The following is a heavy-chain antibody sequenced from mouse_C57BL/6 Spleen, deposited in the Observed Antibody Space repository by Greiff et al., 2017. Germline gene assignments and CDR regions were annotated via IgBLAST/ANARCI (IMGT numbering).Heavy chain of an antibody. CDR2: ISSGSSTI. Sequence: EVKLVESGGGLEKPGGSLKLSCAASGFTFSDYGMHWVRQAPEKGLEWVAYISSGSSTIYSADTVKGRFPISRDNAKNTLFLQMTSLRSADTAMYYCARIYDYDPYYYAMDYWGQGTSVTVSS. CDR3: ARIYDYDPYYYAMDY. CDR1: GFTFSDYG. V-gene: IGHV5-17*01. J-gene: IGHJ4*01. D-gene: IGHD2-4*01.